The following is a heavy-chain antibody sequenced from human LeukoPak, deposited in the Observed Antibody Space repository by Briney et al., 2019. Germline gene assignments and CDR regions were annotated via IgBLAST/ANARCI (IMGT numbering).Heavy chain of an antibody. V-gene: IGHV3-64*01. CDR2: ISSNGGST. CDR3: ARGAQPYSSSSPVDY. CDR1: GFTFSSYA. D-gene: IGHD6-6*01. J-gene: IGHJ4*02. Sequence: GGSLRLSCAASGFTFSSYAMHWVRQAPGKGLEYVSAISSNGGSTYYANSVKGRFTISRDISKNTLYLQMGSLRAEDMAVYYCARGAQPYSSSSPVDYWGQGTLVTVSS.